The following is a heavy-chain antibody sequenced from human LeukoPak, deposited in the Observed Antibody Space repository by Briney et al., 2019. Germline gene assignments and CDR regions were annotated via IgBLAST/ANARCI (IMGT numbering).Heavy chain of an antibody. CDR3: AKGRRYSYGSDTYYFDY. Sequence: GGSLRLSCAASGFTFSSYGMHWVRQAPGKGLEWVAVISYDGSNKYYADSVKGRFTISRDNSKNTLYLQMNSLRAEDTAVYYCAKGRRYSYGSDTYYFDYWGQGTLVTVSS. CDR1: GFTFSSYG. J-gene: IGHJ4*02. V-gene: IGHV3-30*18. CDR2: ISYDGSNK. D-gene: IGHD5-18*01.